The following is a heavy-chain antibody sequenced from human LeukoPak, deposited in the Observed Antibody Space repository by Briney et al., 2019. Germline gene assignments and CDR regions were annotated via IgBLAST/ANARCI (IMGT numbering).Heavy chain of an antibody. CDR1: GYTFTSYY. J-gene: IGHJ3*02. CDR2: INPSGGRT. V-gene: IGHV1-46*01. Sequence: ASVKVSCKASGYTFTSYYMHWVRQAPGQGLEWMGIINPSGGRTSYAQKFQGRVTMTRDTSTSTVYMELSSLRSEDTAVYYCARDRYYYDSSGYANDAFGIWGQGTMVTVSS. CDR3: ARDRYYYDSSGYANDAFGI. D-gene: IGHD3-22*01.